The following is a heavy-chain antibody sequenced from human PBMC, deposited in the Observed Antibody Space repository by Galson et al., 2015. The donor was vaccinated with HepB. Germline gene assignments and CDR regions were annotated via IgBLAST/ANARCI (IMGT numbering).Heavy chain of an antibody. J-gene: IGHJ4*02. CDR3: ARELVGAYNYGH. D-gene: IGHD5-24*01. V-gene: IGHV4-61*02. Sequence: TLSLTCTVSGGSISSGSSYWNWIRQPAGKGLEWTGRIYISGRTDYNPSLKSRVTMSVDTSKNQFSLNLSSVTAADTAVYYCARELVGAYNYGHWGQGTLVTVSS. CDR2: IYISGRT. CDR1: GGSISSGSSY.